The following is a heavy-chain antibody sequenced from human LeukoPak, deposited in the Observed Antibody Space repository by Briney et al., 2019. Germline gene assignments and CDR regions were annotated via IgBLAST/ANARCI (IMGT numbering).Heavy chain of an antibody. D-gene: IGHD5-18*01. Sequence: PSETLSLTCNVSGGSISGSSYYWGWIRQPPGKGLEWIGSIFYSGSNYYNPSLKSRVTISVDTSKNQFSLKLTSMTAADTAVYYCARGIYGYRFSFDYWGQGTLVTVSS. CDR2: IFYSGSN. CDR1: GGSISGSSYY. J-gene: IGHJ4*02. V-gene: IGHV4-39*07. CDR3: ARGIYGYRFSFDY.